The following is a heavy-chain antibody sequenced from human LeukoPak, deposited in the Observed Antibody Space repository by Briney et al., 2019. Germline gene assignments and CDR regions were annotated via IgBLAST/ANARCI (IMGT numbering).Heavy chain of an antibody. CDR2: INHSGST. J-gene: IGHJ4*02. CDR3: ARGLLRDDILTGYSIQHYFDY. Sequence: SETLSLTCAVYGGSFSGYYWSWLRQPPGKGLEWIGEINHSGSTNYNPSLKSRVTISVDTSKNQFSLKLSSVTAADTAVYYCARGLLRDDILTGYSIQHYFDYWGQGTLVTVSS. CDR1: GGSFSGYY. D-gene: IGHD3-9*01. V-gene: IGHV4-34*01.